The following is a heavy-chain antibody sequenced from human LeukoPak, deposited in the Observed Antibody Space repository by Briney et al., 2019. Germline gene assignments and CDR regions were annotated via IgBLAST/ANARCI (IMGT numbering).Heavy chain of an antibody. D-gene: IGHD2-21*02. CDR3: AKDWRAYCGGDCYSYFDY. Sequence: GGSLRLSCAASGFTFSSYAMSWVRQAPGKGLECVAFMRYDENNKYYADSVKGRFTISRDNSKNTLYLQMNSLRAEDTAVYYCAKDWRAYCGGDCYSYFDYWGQGTLVTVSS. V-gene: IGHV3-30*02. J-gene: IGHJ4*02. CDR2: MRYDENNK. CDR1: GFTFSSYA.